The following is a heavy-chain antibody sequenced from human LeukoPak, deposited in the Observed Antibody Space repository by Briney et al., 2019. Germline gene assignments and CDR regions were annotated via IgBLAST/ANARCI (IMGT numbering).Heavy chain of an antibody. J-gene: IGHJ4*02. CDR3: ARDSSRDGYNFSYY. CDR1: GYTFTSYA. CDR2: IIPIFGTA. V-gene: IGHV1-69*06. Sequence: ASVKVSCKASGYTFTSYAMHWVRQAPGQGLEWMGGIIPIFGTANYAQKFQGRVTITADKSTSTAYMELSSLRSEDTAVYYCARDSSRDGYNFSYYWGQGTLVTVSS. D-gene: IGHD5-24*01.